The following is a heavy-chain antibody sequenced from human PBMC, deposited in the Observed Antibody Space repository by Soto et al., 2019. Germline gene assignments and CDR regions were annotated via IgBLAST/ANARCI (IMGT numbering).Heavy chain of an antibody. Sequence: QITLKESGPTLVNPTQTLTLTCTFSGFSLSTSGVGVGWIRQPPGKALEWLALIYWDDDKRYSPSLKSRLTITKDTSKNQVVLTMTNMDPVDTATYYCAHSWSPHSQYYYYYMDVWGKGTTVTVSS. CDR3: AHSWSPHSQYYYYYMDV. CDR1: GFSLSTSGVG. CDR2: IYWDDDK. V-gene: IGHV2-5*02. D-gene: IGHD2-21*01. J-gene: IGHJ6*03.